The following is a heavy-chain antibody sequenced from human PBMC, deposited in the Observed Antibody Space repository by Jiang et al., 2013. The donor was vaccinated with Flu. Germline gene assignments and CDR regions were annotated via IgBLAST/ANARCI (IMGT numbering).Heavy chain of an antibody. J-gene: IGHJ3*02. CDR1: GFTFSSYA. CDR2: ISYDGSNK. Sequence: GFTFSSYAMHWVRQAPGKGLEWVAVISYDGSNKYYADSVKGRFTISRDNSKNTLYLQMNSLRAEDTAVYYCARVAYCGGDRMGAFDIWGQGTMVTVSS. CDR3: ARVAYCGGDRMGAFDI. D-gene: IGHD2-21*02. V-gene: IGHV3-30-3*01.